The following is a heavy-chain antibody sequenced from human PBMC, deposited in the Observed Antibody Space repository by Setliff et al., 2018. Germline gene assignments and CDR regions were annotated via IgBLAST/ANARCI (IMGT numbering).Heavy chain of an antibody. Sequence: SETLSLTCTVSGASITNINYYWGLIRQPPGKGLEWIGSIFYSGRTFYNPSLKSRVTISVDTSKNQFSLTLSSVTAADTAVYYCARGGGGYHAASWGQGILVTVSS. CDR3: ARGGGGYHAAS. CDR1: GASITNINYY. V-gene: IGHV4-39*01. CDR2: IFYSGRT. D-gene: IGHD2-2*01. J-gene: IGHJ5*02.